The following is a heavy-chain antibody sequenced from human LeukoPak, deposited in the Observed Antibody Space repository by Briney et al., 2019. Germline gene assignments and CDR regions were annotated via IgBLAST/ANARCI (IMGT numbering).Heavy chain of an antibody. D-gene: IGHD5-18*01. CDR2: IHYSGST. CDR3: ARGRRGYSYGYDY. V-gene: IGHV4-59*01. J-gene: IGHJ4*02. Sequence: SETLSLTCTVSGGSIRSYYWSWIRQPPGKGLEWIGYIHYSGSTNYNPSLKSRISISLDTSKNQFSLKLSSVTASDTAVYYCARGRRGYSYGYDYWGQGTLVTVSS. CDR1: GGSIRSYY.